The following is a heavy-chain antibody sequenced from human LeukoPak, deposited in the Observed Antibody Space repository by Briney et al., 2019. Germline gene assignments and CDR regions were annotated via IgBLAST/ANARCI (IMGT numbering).Heavy chain of an antibody. CDR1: GSTFTTYW. J-gene: IGHJ4*02. D-gene: IGHD6-19*01. CDR2: IKGDGSST. Sequence: GGSLRLSCAASGSTFTTYWMHWVRQVPGKGLVWVARIKGDGSSTRHADSMKGRFTISRDNAKNSLYLQMNSLRAEDTAVYYCASFGIAVAGTYPFDYWGQGTLVTVSS. CDR3: ASFGIAVAGTYPFDY. V-gene: IGHV3-74*01.